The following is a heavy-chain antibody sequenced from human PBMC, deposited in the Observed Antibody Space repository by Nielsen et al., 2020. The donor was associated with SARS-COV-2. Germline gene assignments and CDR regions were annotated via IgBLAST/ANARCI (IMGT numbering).Heavy chain of an antibody. V-gene: IGHV3-33*01. Sequence: GGSLRLSCAASGFTFSSYGMHWVRQAPGKGLEWVAVIWYDGSNKYYADSVKGRFTISRDNSKNTLCLQMNSLRAEDTAVYYCARDTVDDAFDIWGQGTMVTVSS. CDR3: ARDTVDDAFDI. J-gene: IGHJ3*02. CDR1: GFTFSSYG. CDR2: IWYDGSNK.